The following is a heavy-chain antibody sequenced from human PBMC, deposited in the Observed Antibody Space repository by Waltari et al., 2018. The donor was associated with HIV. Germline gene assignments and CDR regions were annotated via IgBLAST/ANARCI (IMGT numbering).Heavy chain of an antibody. CDR3: ARGSYQGNWFDP. CDR2: IWYDGSNK. V-gene: IGHV3-33*01. CDR1: GFTFSSYG. D-gene: IGHD1-26*01. Sequence: QVQLVESGGGVDQPGRSLRLSCAASGFTFSSYGMHWVRQAPGKGTEWVAVIWYDGSNKYYADSVKGRFTSSRDNSKNTLYLQMNSLRAEDTAVYYCARGSYQGNWFDPWGQGTLVTVSS. J-gene: IGHJ5*02.